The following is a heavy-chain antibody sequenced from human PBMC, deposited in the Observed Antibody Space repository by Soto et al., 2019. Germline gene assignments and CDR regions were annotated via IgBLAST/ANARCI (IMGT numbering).Heavy chain of an antibody. CDR1: GFTFSSYA. J-gene: IGHJ6*02. CDR2: ISYDGSNK. Sequence: QVQLVESGGGVVQPGRSLRLSCAASGFTFSSYAMHWVRQAPGKGLEWVAVISYDGSNKYYADSVKGRFTISRDNSKNTLHLQMNSLRAEDTAVYYCASTMDVWGQGTTVTVSS. CDR3: ASTMDV. V-gene: IGHV3-30-3*01.